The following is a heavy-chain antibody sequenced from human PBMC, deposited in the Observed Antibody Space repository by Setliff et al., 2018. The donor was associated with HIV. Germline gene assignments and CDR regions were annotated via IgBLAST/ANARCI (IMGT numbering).Heavy chain of an antibody. V-gene: IGHV4-59*08. CDR1: GGSTSSYY. D-gene: IGHD3-10*01. CDR2: IYNSGST. Sequence: SETLSLTCTVSGGSTSSYYWSWIRQPPGKGLEWIGYIYNSGSTNYNPSFKSRVTLTVDTSQNQFSLKFTSVTAADTAVYYCAQGGRFALHWGQGTLVTVSS. CDR3: AQGGRFALH. J-gene: IGHJ4*02.